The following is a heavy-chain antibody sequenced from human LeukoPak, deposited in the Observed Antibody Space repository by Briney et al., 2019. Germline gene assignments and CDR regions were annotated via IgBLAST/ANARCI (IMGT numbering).Heavy chain of an antibody. CDR2: IKQDGSEK. J-gene: IGHJ3*02. CDR3: ARGTRGRHDAFDI. D-gene: IGHD3/OR15-3a*01. CDR1: GFTFNNYW. Sequence: GGSLRLSCEASGFTFNNYWMSWVRQAPGKGLEWVANIKQDGSEKYYVDSVEGRFTISRDNAKNSLYLQMDSLRAEDTAVYYCARGTRGRHDAFDIWGQGTMVTVSS. V-gene: IGHV3-7*01.